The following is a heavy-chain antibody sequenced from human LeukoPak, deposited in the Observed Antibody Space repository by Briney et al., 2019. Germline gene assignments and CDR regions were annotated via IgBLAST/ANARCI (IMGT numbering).Heavy chain of an antibody. CDR3: ARMTTVIHFDY. V-gene: IGHV4-59*01. J-gene: IGHJ4*02. CDR2: IYYSGST. D-gene: IGHD4-17*01. Sequence: KPSETLSLTCTVSGGFISSYYWTWIRQPPGKGLEWIGYIYYSGSTNYNPSLKSRVTISVDTSKNQFSLKLSSVTAADTAVYYCARMTTVIHFDYWGQGTLVTVSS. CDR1: GGFISSYY.